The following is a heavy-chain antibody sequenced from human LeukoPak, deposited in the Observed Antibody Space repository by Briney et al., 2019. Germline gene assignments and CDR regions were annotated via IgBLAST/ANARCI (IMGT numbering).Heavy chain of an antibody. D-gene: IGHD3-16*01. J-gene: IGHJ4*02. CDR3: VTFVGEFDY. CDR2: IYYDGTT. V-gene: IGHV4-59*01. Sequence: PSETLSLTCTVSGGPIDSYYWSWIRQPPGKGLEWIGYIYYDGTTSYNPSLKSRVTISIDTSKKQFSLKLNSVTAADTAVYYCVTFVGEFDYWGQGTLDTVSS. CDR1: GGPIDSYY.